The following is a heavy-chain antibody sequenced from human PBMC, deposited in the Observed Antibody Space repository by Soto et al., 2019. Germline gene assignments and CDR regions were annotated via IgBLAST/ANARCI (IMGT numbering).Heavy chain of an antibody. CDR2: IYYTGST. Sequence: SETLSLTCTVYGDSINNYYWSWIRQPPGKRLEWIGYIYYTGSTTYNPSLESRVTMSVDTSKNQFSLKLSSVNAADTAVYYCAKYRRTEAEGFTLDYWGRGTLVTVSS. CDR1: GDSINNYY. CDR3: AKYRRTEAEGFTLDY. D-gene: IGHD6-13*01. V-gene: IGHV4-59*01. J-gene: IGHJ4*02.